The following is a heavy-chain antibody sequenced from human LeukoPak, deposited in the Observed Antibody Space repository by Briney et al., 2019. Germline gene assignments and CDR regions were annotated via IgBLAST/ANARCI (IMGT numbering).Heavy chain of an antibody. D-gene: IGHD2-2*02. CDR1: GGSISSGSYY. CDR2: IYTSGST. CDR3: ARERWDIVVVPAAIYFDY. Sequence: PSETLSLTCTGSGGSISSGSYYWSWIRQPAGKGLEWIGRIYTSGSTNYNPSLKSRVTISVDTSKNQFSLKLSSVTAADTAVYYCARERWDIVVVPAAIYFDYWGQGTLVTVSS. V-gene: IGHV4-61*02. J-gene: IGHJ4*02.